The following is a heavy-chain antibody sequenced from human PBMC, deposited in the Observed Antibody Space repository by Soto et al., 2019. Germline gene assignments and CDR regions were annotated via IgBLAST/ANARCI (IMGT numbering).Heavy chain of an antibody. CDR1: GFTFSSYA. Sequence: GGSLRLSCAASGFTFSSYAMSWVRQAPGKGLEWVSAISGSGGSTYYADSVKGRFTISRDNSKNTLYLQMNSLRAEDTAVYYCAKGPYDYVWGSYRLVPAIPIEWGQGTLVTVSS. V-gene: IGHV3-23*01. CDR2: ISGSGGST. D-gene: IGHD3-16*02. J-gene: IGHJ4*02. CDR3: AKGPYDYVWGSYRLVPAIPIE.